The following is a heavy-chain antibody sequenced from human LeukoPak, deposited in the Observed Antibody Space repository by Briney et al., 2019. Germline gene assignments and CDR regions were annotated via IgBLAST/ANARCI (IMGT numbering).Heavy chain of an antibody. D-gene: IGHD3-3*01. Sequence: PGGSLRLSCAASGFTFSNAWMNWVRQAPGKGLEWVGRIKSKTDGGTTDYAAPVKGRFTISRDDSKNTLYLQMNSLRAEDTAVYYCAKQSHDLYYDFWSAHYYYMDVWGKGTTVTVSS. V-gene: IGHV3-15*01. CDR3: AKQSHDLYYDFWSAHYYYMDV. CDR1: GFTFSNAW. CDR2: IKSKTDGGTT. J-gene: IGHJ6*03.